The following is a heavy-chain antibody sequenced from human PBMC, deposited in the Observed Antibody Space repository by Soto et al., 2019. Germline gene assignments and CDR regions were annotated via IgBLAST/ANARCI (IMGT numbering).Heavy chain of an antibody. D-gene: IGHD3-3*01. J-gene: IGHJ3*02. V-gene: IGHV1-2*02. Sequence: QLHLVQSGAVVKKPGASVTVSCSASGYPVTAYYMHWVRQAPGRGLEWMGGINPVTGAAKYTQTFQGRVTMTRDTSTSTVFMELSGLTSEDTAVFYCARGGGVGVAGSAAFDMWGQGTVVTVSS. CDR1: GYPVTAYY. CDR3: ARGGGVGVAGSAAFDM. CDR2: INPVTGAA.